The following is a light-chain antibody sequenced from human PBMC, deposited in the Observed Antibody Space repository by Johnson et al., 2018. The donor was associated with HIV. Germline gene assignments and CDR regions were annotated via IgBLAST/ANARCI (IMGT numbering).Light chain of an antibody. CDR3: GTWDSSLNGYV. CDR1: SSNIGNSY. CDR2: ENN. J-gene: IGLJ1*01. Sequence: SMLTQPPSVSAAPGQKVTISCSGSSSNIGNSYVSWFQQLPGTAPKLLIYENNKRPSGIPARFSGSKSGTSATLGITGLQAGDEADYYCGTWDSSLNGYVFATGTKVTVL. V-gene: IGLV1-51*02.